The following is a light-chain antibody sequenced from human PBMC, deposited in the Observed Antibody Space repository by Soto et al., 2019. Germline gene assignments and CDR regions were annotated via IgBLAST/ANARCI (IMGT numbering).Light chain of an antibody. CDR3: QQRSKWPKLT. CDR1: QSVYTY. J-gene: IGKJ4*01. Sequence: EIVLTQSPDTLSLSPGERATLSCRASQSVYTYLAWYQQKPGQAPRLLIYDSSNRATGIPARFSGSGSGTDFTLTISSLEPEDFAVYYCQQRSKWPKLTFGGGTKVEMK. V-gene: IGKV3-11*01. CDR2: DSS.